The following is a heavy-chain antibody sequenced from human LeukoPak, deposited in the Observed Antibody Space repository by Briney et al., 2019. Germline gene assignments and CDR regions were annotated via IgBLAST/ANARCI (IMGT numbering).Heavy chain of an antibody. V-gene: IGHV3-74*01. CDR2: INSDGSST. D-gene: IGHD5-24*01. CDR3: ALMLRDVDFDY. Sequence: GGSLRLSCAASGFTFSSYWMHWVRQAPGKGLVWVSRINSDGSSTSYADSVKGRFTISRDNAKNTLYLQMNSLRAEDTAVYYCALMLRDVDFDYWGQGTLVTVSS. J-gene: IGHJ4*02. CDR1: GFTFSSYW.